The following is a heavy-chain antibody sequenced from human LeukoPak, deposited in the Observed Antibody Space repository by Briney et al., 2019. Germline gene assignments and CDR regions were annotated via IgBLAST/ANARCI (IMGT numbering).Heavy chain of an antibody. CDR3: AKRMIRGVNHDAFDL. Sequence: GGSLRLSCAASGFTFSRYAMSWVRQAPGKGLEWVSAVSGSGGSTYYADSVRGLFTISRDNSKNTLYLQMNSLRAEDTAVYYCAKRMIRGVNHDAFDLWGQGTMVTVSS. V-gene: IGHV3-23*01. D-gene: IGHD3-10*01. CDR1: GFTFSRYA. J-gene: IGHJ3*01. CDR2: VSGSGGST.